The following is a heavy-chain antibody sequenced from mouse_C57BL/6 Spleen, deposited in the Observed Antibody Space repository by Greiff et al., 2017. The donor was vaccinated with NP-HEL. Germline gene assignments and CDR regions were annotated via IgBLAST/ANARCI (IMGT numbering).Heavy chain of an antibody. Sequence: VQLQQSGAELVKPGASVKLSCKASGYTFTEYTIHWVKQRSGQGLEWIGWFYPGSGSIKYNEKFKDKATLTADKSSSTVYMELSRLTSEDSAVYFCARHEDKYGYDDGYAMDYWGQGTSVTVSS. CDR1: GYTFTEYT. CDR3: ARHEDKYGYDDGYAMDY. V-gene: IGHV1-62-2*01. CDR2: FYPGSGSI. J-gene: IGHJ4*01. D-gene: IGHD2-2*01.